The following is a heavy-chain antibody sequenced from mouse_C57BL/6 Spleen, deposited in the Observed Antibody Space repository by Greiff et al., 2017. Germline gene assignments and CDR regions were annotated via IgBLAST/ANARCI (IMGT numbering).Heavy chain of an antibody. Sequence: VQLQQSGAELARPGASVKLSCKASGYTFTSYGISWVKQRTGQGLEWIGEIYPRSGNTYYNEKFKGKATLTADKSSSTAYMELLRLTSEDSAVYFCARGEDYYGSSNFDYWGQGTTRTVSS. J-gene: IGHJ2*01. CDR1: GYTFTSYG. D-gene: IGHD1-1*01. V-gene: IGHV1-81*01. CDR3: ARGEDYYGSSNFDY. CDR2: IYPRSGNT.